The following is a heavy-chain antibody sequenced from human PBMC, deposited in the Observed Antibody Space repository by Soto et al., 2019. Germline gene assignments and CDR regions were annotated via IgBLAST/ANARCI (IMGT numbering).Heavy chain of an antibody. Sequence: SETLSLTCAVYGGSFSGYYWGWSRQPPGKGLEWIGEINHSGSTNYKPSPKSRVTISVDTSKNQFSLRLNSVTAADTAVYFWASSKYDVVAGSVWFDPWGQGTLVTVSS. CDR3: ASSKYDVVAGSVWFDP. CDR1: GGSFSGYY. V-gene: IGHV4-34*01. J-gene: IGHJ5*02. CDR2: INHSGST. D-gene: IGHD2-21*01.